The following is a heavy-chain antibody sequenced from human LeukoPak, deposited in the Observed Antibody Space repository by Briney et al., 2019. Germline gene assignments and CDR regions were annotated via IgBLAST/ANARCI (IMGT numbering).Heavy chain of an antibody. D-gene: IGHD3-10*01. J-gene: IGHJ4*02. CDR3: ASEFSMVFDY. Sequence: KASETLSLTCTVSGVSVSSSSYYWGWLRQPPGKGLEWIGSIYYSGSTYYNPSLKRRVTISVDTSKNQFSLKLSSVTAADTAVYYCASEFSMVFDYWGEGTLVTVSS. CDR2: IYYSGST. V-gene: IGHV4-39*07. CDR1: GVSVSSSSYY.